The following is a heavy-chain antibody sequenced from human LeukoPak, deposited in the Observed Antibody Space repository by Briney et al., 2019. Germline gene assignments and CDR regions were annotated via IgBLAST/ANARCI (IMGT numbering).Heavy chain of an antibody. CDR2: IYITGST. Sequence: PSETLSLTCTVSGGSISNYCWSWIRQSAGKGLEWIGRIYITGSTNYNPSLKSRVSMSLDTSKNQLSLKLSSVTAADTAVYYCARVHYYDNSGYWFFDYWGQGTLVTVSS. V-gene: IGHV4-4*07. J-gene: IGHJ4*02. CDR1: GGSISNYC. CDR3: ARVHYYDNSGYWFFDY. D-gene: IGHD3-22*01.